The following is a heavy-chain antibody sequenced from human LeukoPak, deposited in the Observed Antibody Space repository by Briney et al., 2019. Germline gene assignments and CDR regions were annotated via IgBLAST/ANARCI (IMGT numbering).Heavy chain of an antibody. CDR1: GGSISSYY. Sequence: SETLSLTCTVSGGSISSYYWSWIRQPPGKGLEWIGYIYYGGSTNYNPSLKSRVTISVDTSKNQFSLKLSSVTAADTAVYYCARDYSSSWYRPGGFDYWGQGTLVTVSS. CDR3: ARDYSSSWYRPGGFDY. CDR2: IYYGGST. J-gene: IGHJ4*02. V-gene: IGHV4-59*01. D-gene: IGHD6-13*01.